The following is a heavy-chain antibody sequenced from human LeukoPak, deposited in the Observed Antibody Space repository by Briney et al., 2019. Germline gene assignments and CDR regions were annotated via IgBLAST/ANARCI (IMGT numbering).Heavy chain of an antibody. Sequence: GGSLRLSCAASGFTFDDYAMHWVRQAPGKGLEWVSGISWNSGSIGYADSVKGRFTISRDNAKNSLYLQMNSLRAEDMALYYCAKGGYCSSTSCYRSAFDIWGQGTMVTVSS. V-gene: IGHV3-9*03. J-gene: IGHJ3*02. CDR3: AKGGYCSSTSCYRSAFDI. CDR1: GFTFDDYA. D-gene: IGHD2-2*01. CDR2: ISWNSGSI.